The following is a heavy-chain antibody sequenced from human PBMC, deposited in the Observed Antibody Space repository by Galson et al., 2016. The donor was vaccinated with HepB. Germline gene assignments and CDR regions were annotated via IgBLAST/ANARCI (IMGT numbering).Heavy chain of an antibody. J-gene: IGHJ4*02. CDR3: ARTSGRFAARRSYPIDY. D-gene: IGHD3-16*02. Sequence: SETLSLTCSVSGGSVSGGDNWWSWVRQSPGKGLDWVGEIYYNGKTNVNPSLASRLTLSIDRSGNQLSLQLTSVTAADTARYFCARTSGRFAARRSYPIDYWGRGLSVTVSS. V-gene: IGHV4-4*02. CDR2: IYYNGKT. CDR1: GGSVSGGDNW.